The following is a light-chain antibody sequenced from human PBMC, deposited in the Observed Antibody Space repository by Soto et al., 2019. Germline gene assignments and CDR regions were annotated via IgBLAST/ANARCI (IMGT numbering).Light chain of an antibody. CDR2: GAS. J-gene: IGKJ1*01. CDR1: QSVNDNY. CDR3: QQYAASPRK. V-gene: IGKV3-20*01. Sequence: EIVLTQSPGTLSLSPRERATLSCRASQSVNDNYLAWYQHKPGQAPRLLIYGASSRAPVIPDRFSGSGSGTDFTLTISRLEPEDFAIYYCQQYAASPRKFGQGTQVEVK.